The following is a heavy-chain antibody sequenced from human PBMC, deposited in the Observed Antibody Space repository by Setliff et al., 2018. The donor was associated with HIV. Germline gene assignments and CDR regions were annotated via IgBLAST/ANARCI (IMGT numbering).Heavy chain of an antibody. D-gene: IGHD5-18*01. J-gene: IGHJ6*03. CDR3: ARRGDSYGLDPIYYYYYYMDV. CDR1: GYTFTSYG. Sequence: ASVKVSCKASGYTFTSYGISWVRQAPGQGLEWMGWITPFNGNTNYAQKLQGGVTMTTDTSTSTAYMELRSLRSDDTAVYYCARRGDSYGLDPIYYYYYYMDVWGKGTTVTVSS. CDR2: ITPFNGNT. V-gene: IGHV1-18*01.